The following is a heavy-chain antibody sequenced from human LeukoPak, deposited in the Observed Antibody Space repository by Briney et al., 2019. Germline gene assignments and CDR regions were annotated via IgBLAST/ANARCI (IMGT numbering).Heavy chain of an antibody. CDR1: GYTFISYD. D-gene: IGHD3-10*01. CDR3: ARYGSGSYYISYYYYGMDV. V-gene: IGHV1-8*01. J-gene: IGHJ6*02. Sequence: ASVKVSCKASGYTFISYDINWVRQATGQGLEWMGWMNPNSGNTGYAQKFQGRVTMTRNTSISTAYMELSSLRSEDTAVYYCARYGSGSYYISYYYYGMDVWGQGTTVTVSS. CDR2: MNPNSGNT.